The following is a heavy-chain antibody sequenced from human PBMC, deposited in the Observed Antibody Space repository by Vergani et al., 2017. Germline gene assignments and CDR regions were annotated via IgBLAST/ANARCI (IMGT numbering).Heavy chain of an antibody. CDR1: GFTFSSYS. J-gene: IGHJ4*02. D-gene: IGHD2-2*02. CDR2: ISSSSSYI. CDR3: AKEEDIVVVPAAIAIDY. Sequence: EVQLVESGGGLVKPGGSLRLSCAASGFTFSSYSMNWVRQAPGKGLEWVSSISSSSSYIYYADSVKGRFTISRDNAKNSLYLQMNSLRAEDTAVYYCAKEEDIVVVPAAIAIDYWGQGTLVTVSS. V-gene: IGHV3-21*01.